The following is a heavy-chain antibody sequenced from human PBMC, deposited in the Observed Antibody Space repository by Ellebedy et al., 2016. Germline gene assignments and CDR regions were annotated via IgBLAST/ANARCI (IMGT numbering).Heavy chain of an antibody. CDR3: ARAGQYGDYGVGY. CDR2: ISSSSSTI. CDR1: GFTFSSYS. V-gene: IGHV3-48*02. D-gene: IGHD4-17*01. J-gene: IGHJ4*02. Sequence: GESLKISCAASGFTFSSYSMNWVRQAPGKGLEWVSYISSSSSTIYYADSVKGRFTISRDNAKNSLYLQMNSLRDEDTAVYYCARAGQYGDYGVGYWGQGTLVTVSS.